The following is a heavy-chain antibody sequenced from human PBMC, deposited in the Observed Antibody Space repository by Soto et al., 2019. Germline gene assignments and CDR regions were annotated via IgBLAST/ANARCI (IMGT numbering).Heavy chain of an antibody. CDR1: GGSINTFC. J-gene: IGHJ4*02. D-gene: IGHD3-16*01. CDR3: ATKGAYRADYFADGIRSWIYAF. Sequence: ENLSLTCTVSGGSINTFCYSLVRLPTGKKLEWIGSIFSSGSTSTNPSLEIPVGMSVDTSKNHFSLNLSSATAADMAGYYCATKGAYRADYFADGIRSWIYAFWGQGTLVIVFS. V-gene: IGHV4-4*07. CDR2: IFSSGST.